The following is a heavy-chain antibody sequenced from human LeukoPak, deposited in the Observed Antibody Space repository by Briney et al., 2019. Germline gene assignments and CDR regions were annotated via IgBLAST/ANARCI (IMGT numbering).Heavy chain of an antibody. V-gene: IGHV3-23*01. CDR2: ISGSGGST. J-gene: IGHJ4*02. CDR3: AKALRRYSSGYYFDY. D-gene: IGHD3-22*01. Sequence: GGSLILSCAASGFTFSSYAMSWVRQAPGKGLEWVSAISGSGGSTYYADSAKGRFTISRDNSKNTLYLQMNSLRAEDTAVYYCAKALRRYSSGYYFDYWGQGTLVTVSS. CDR1: GFTFSSYA.